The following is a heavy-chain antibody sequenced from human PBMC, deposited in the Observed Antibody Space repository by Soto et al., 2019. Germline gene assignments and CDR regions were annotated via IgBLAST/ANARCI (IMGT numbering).Heavy chain of an antibody. Sequence: GGSLRLSCAASRFTFSSYGMHWVRQAPGKGLEWVAVIWYDGSNKYYADSVKGRFTISRDNSKNTLYLQMNSLRAEDTAVYYCARDYYDFWSGYLGPYYYYYGMDVWGQGTTVTVSS. J-gene: IGHJ6*02. CDR3: ARDYYDFWSGYLGPYYYYYGMDV. CDR1: RFTFSSYG. D-gene: IGHD3-3*01. CDR2: IWYDGSNK. V-gene: IGHV3-33*01.